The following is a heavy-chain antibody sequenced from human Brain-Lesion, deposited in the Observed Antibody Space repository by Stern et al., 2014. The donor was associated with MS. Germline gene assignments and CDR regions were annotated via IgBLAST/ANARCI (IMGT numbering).Heavy chain of an antibody. Sequence: EVQLVESGGGLVQPGGSLGLSCAASGFNFSSYWMHWVRQFPEKGLFWVSQINRDGSDTSYADSVKGRFSISRDNIRNMLYLRMTSLRAEDTAVYYCARGVGDYWGQGARVTVSS. V-gene: IGHV3-74*02. CDR3: ARGVGDY. CDR1: GFNFSSYW. CDR2: INRDGSDT. J-gene: IGHJ4*02. D-gene: IGHD3-16*01.